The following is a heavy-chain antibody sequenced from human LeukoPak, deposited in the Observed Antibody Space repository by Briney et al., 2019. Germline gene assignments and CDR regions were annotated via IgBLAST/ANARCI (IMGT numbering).Heavy chain of an antibody. CDR1: GGSFSGYY. CDR2: INHSGST. CDR3: ASNYDFWSGHGAFDI. V-gene: IGHV4-34*01. Sequence: KASETLSLTCAVYGGSFSGYYWSWIRQPPGKGLEWIGEINHSGSTNYNPSLKSRVTISVDTSKNQFSLKLSSVTAADTAVYYCASNYDFWSGHGAFDIWGQGTMVTVSS. D-gene: IGHD3-3*01. J-gene: IGHJ3*02.